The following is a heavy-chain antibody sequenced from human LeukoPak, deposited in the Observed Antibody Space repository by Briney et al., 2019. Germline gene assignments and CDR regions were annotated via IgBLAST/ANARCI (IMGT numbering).Heavy chain of an antibody. V-gene: IGHV4-39*02. CDR3: ARDSSGYFLGDY. J-gene: IGHJ4*02. CDR1: GGSISSSSYY. D-gene: IGHD3-22*01. Sequence: SETLSLTCTVSGGSISSSSYYWGWIRQPPGKGLEWIGSIYYSGSTYYNPSLKSRVTISVDTSKNQFSLKLSSVTAADTAVYYCARDSSGYFLGDYWGQGTLATVSS. CDR2: IYYSGST.